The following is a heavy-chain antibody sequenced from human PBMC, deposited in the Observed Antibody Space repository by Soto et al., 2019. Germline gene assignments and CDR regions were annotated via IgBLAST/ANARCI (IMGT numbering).Heavy chain of an antibody. CDR3: ARGLAVRGSYGLDV. CDR1: GASISRVGSS. J-gene: IGHJ6*02. V-gene: IGHV4-30-2*01. D-gene: IGHD3-10*01. CDR2: IYHNGIT. Sequence: QLQLQESGPGLVKPSKTLSLPCAVFGASISRVGSSGGWFRQAQGTGLEWIGYIYHNGITNYNPSLKSRVTISVDKSQNQFSLSLNFVTAADTAVYYCARGLAVRGSYGLDVWGQGTTVTVSS.